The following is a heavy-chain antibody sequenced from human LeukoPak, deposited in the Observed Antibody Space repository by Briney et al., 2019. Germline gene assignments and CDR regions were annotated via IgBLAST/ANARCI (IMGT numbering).Heavy chain of an antibody. V-gene: IGHV4-30-2*01. D-gene: IGHD2-2*01. CDR2: IYHSGST. CDR1: GGSFSGYY. J-gene: IGHJ6*04. Sequence: SETLSLTCAVYGGSFSGYYWSWIRQPPGKGLEWIGYIYHSGSTYYNPSLKSRVTISVDRSKNQFSLKLSSVTAADTAVYYCARTYCSSTSCYDGNYYYYGMDVWGKGTTVTVSS. CDR3: ARTYCSSTSCYDGNYYYYGMDV.